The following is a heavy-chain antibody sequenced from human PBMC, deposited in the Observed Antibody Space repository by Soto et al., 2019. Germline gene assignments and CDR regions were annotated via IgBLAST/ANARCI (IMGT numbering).Heavy chain of an antibody. CDR1: GYTFTSYG. J-gene: IGHJ4*02. V-gene: IGHV1-18*01. Sequence: ASVKVSCKASGYTFTSYGISWVRQAPGQGLEWMGWISAYNGNTNYAQKLQGRVTMTTDTSTSTAYMELRSLRSDDTAVYYCARETSNRGLAAASDYWGQGTLVTVSS. D-gene: IGHD6-13*01. CDR3: ARETSNRGLAAASDY. CDR2: ISAYNGNT.